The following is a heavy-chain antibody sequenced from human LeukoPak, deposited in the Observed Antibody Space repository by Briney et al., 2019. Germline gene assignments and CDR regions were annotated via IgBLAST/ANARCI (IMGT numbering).Heavy chain of an antibody. CDR1: RYSISSGYY. Sequence: SETLSLTCSVSRYSISSGYYWGWIRQPPGKGLEWIGIIYHIGNTYYNPSLKSRVTISVDTSKNQFSLRLSSVTAADTAVYYCARGGYGAQDAFDIWGQGTMVTVSS. V-gene: IGHV4-38-2*02. D-gene: IGHD5-18*01. CDR3: ARGGYGAQDAFDI. J-gene: IGHJ3*02. CDR2: IYHIGNT.